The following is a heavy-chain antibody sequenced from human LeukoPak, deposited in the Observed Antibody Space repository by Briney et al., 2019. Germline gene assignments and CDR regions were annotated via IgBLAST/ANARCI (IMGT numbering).Heavy chain of an antibody. V-gene: IGHV3-23*01. D-gene: IGHD1-26*01. J-gene: IGHJ5*02. CDR2: ISGSGGST. Sequence: PRGSLRLSCAASGFTFSSYAMSWVRQAPGKGLEWVSAISGSGGSTYYADSVKGRFTISRDNSKNTLYLQMNSLRAEDTAVYYCAKGPGGSYARHWFDPWGQGTLVTVSS. CDR3: AKGPGGSYARHWFDP. CDR1: GFTFSSYA.